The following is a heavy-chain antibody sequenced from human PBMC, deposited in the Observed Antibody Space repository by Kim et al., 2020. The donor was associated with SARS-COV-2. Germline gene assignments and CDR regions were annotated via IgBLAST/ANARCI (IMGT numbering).Heavy chain of an antibody. J-gene: IGHJ6*02. V-gene: IGHV1-46*01. CDR1: GYIFTDVC. Sequence: ASVKVSCKASGYIFTDVCLHWVRQAPGQGLEWMGGIDTGSGGARYSQKFQGRVTMTRDTSTTTVYMELSSLRYEDTAVYYCARTRGLDVWGQGTTVTVSS. CDR3: ARTRGLDV. CDR2: IDTGSGGA.